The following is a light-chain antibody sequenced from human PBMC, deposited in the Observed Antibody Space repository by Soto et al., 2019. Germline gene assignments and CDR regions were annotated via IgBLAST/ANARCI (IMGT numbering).Light chain of an antibody. CDR1: QGISSA. Sequence: AIPLTQSPSSLSASVGDRVTITCRASQGISSALAWYQQKPGKAPKLLIYDASSLESEVPSRFSGSGSGTDFTLTISSLQPEDFATYYCQQFNSYRSITFGQGTRLEIK. CDR3: QQFNSYRSIT. J-gene: IGKJ5*01. V-gene: IGKV1-13*02. CDR2: DAS.